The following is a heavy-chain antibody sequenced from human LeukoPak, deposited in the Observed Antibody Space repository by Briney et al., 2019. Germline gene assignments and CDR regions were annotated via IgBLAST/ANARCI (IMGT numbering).Heavy chain of an antibody. V-gene: IGHV3-7*01. Sequence: GGSLRLSCAASGFTFSSYSMNWVRQAPGKGLEWVAYIKYDGTETNYVDSVRGRFTISRDNSKNTLYLQMNSLRAEDTAVYYCASNYFDYWGQGTLVTVSS. CDR1: GFTFSSYS. CDR2: IKYDGTET. J-gene: IGHJ4*02. CDR3: ASNYFDY.